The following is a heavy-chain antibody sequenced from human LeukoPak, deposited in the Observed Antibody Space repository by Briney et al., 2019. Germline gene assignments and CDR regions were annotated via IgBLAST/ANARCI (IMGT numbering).Heavy chain of an antibody. Sequence: GGSLRLSCAASGFTFSSYEMNWVRQAPGKGLEWVSYISSSGSTIYYADSVKGRFTIFRDNDKNSLYLQMNSLRAEDTAVYYCAELGITMIGGVWGKGTTVTISS. CDR3: AELGITMIGGV. V-gene: IGHV3-48*03. D-gene: IGHD3-10*02. CDR1: GFTFSSYE. J-gene: IGHJ6*04. CDR2: ISSSGSTI.